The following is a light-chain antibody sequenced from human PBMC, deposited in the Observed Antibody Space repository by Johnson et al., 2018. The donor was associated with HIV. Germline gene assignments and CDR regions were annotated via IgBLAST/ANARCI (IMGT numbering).Light chain of an antibody. CDR3: GTWDSSLGGV. J-gene: IGLJ1*01. Sequence: QSVLTQPPSVSAAPGQKVTISCSGSSSNIGNNYVSWYQQLPGTAPKLLIYDNNKRPSGIPDRFSGSKSGTSATLVITGLQTGDEADYYCGTWDSSLGGVFGTGTRVTVL. CDR1: SSNIGNNY. V-gene: IGLV1-51*01. CDR2: DNN.